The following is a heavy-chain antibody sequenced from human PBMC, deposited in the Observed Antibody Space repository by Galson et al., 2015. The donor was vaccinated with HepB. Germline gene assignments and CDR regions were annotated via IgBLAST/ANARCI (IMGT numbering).Heavy chain of an antibody. J-gene: IGHJ3*02. V-gene: IGHV3-30-3*01. CDR3: ASEFMGWLQFDAFDI. CDR1: GFTFSSYA. CDR2: ISSGGSNK. D-gene: IGHD5-24*01. Sequence: SLRLSCAASGFTFSSYAMHWVRQAPGKGLEWVALISSGGSNKYYTDSVEGRFTISRDNSKNTLYLQMNSLRVEDTALYYCASEFMGWLQFDAFDIWGQGTMVTVSS.